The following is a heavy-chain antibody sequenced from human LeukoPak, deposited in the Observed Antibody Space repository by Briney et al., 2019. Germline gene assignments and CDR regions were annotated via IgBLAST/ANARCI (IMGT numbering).Heavy chain of an antibody. J-gene: IGHJ3*01. V-gene: IGHV5-51*01. CDR1: GYSFTSYC. CDR2: IYPGDSGP. D-gene: IGHD1-26*01. CDR3: GMSGDRVPLQDDVFDV. Sequence: GESLRISCKVSGYSFTSYCIGWVRQMPGKGLEWMGIIYPGDSGPTYSPSFQGQVTISVDKSINTAYLQWSSLQASDTAMYYCGMSGDRVPLQDDVFDVWGQGTMVTVST.